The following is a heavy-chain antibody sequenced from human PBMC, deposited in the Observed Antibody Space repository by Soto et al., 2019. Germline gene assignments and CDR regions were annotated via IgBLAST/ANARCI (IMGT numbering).Heavy chain of an antibody. V-gene: IGHV1-46*01. CDR1: GYTFTSYY. J-gene: IGHJ4*02. CDR3: ARDRDYYDSSGYFDY. D-gene: IGHD3-22*01. CDR2: INPSGGST. Sequence: ASVKVSCRASGYTFTSYYMHRVRQAPGQGLEWMGIINPSGGSTSYAQKFQGRVTMTRDTSTSTVYMELSSLRSEDTAVYYCARDRDYYDSSGYFDYWGQGTLVTVSS.